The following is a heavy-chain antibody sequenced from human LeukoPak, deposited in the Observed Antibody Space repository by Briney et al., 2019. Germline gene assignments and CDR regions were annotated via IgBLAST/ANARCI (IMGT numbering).Heavy chain of an antibody. D-gene: IGHD3-22*01. Sequence: GGSLRLSCAASGFSFSNYAMHWVRQVPGKGLEWVAVISYGGNNKYYADSVKGRFTISRDNAKNTLNLQMNSLRAEDTAVYYCARDLGQYYDTSDNWFDPWGQGTLVTVSS. J-gene: IGHJ5*02. CDR3: ARDLGQYYDTSDNWFDP. CDR2: ISYGGNNK. CDR1: GFSFSNYA. V-gene: IGHV3-30*04.